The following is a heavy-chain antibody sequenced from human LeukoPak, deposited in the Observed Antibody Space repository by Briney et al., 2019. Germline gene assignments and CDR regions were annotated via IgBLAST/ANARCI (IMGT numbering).Heavy chain of an antibody. J-gene: IGHJ4*02. D-gene: IGHD3-10*01. CDR2: ISAYNGNT. V-gene: IGHV1-18*04. CDR3: ARDPTLVTMVRGVMGRYFDY. Sequence: ASVKVSCKASGYIFSDYYMHWVRQAPGQGLEWMGWISAYNGNTNYAQKLQGRVTMTTDTSTSTAYMELRSLRSDDTAVYYCARDPTLVTMVRGVMGRYFDYWGQGTLVTVSS. CDR1: GYIFSDYY.